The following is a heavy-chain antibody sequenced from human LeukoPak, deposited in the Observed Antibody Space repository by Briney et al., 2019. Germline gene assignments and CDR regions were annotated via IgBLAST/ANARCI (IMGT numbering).Heavy chain of an antibody. CDR2: ISGSGGST. J-gene: IGHJ4*02. D-gene: IGHD3-9*01. CDR3: ASRPTHYDILTGRFDY. V-gene: IGHV3-23*01. Sequence: GGSLRLSCAASGFTFSSYAMSWVRQAPGKGLEWISAISGSGGSTYYADSVKGRFTISRDNSKNTLYLQMNSLRAEDTAVYYCASRPTHYDILTGRFDYWGQGTLVTVSS. CDR1: GFTFSSYA.